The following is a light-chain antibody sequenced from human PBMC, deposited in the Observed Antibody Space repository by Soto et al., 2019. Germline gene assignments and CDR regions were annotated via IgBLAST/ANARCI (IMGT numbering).Light chain of an antibody. V-gene: IGKV1-27*01. CDR1: QTISSW. J-gene: IGKJ4*01. Sequence: DIQMTQSPSTLSGSVGDRVTITCRASQTISSWLAWYQQRPGKVPKLLIYAASTLHSGVPSRFSGSGFGTDFTLTISSLQPEDVATYYCQKYNSVPLAFGGGTKVEIK. CDR3: QKYNSVPLA. CDR2: AAS.